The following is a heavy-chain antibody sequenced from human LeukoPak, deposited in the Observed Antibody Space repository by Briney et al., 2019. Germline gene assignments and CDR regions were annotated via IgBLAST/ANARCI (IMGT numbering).Heavy chain of an antibody. Sequence: SVKVSCKSSGGTFSNYAIIWVRQAPGQGLEWMGAIIPIFGTANYAQKFQGRVTITADESTSTAYMELSSLRSENTAVYYCARILSSSWYEYFHHWGQGTLVTVSS. V-gene: IGHV1-69*01. CDR2: IIPIFGTA. CDR1: GGTFSNYA. J-gene: IGHJ1*01. D-gene: IGHD6-19*01. CDR3: ARILSSSWYEYFHH.